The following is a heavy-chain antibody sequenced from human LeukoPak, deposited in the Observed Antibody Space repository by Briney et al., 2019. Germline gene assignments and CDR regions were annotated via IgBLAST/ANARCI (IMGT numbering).Heavy chain of an antibody. CDR1: AGSISGSSYF. D-gene: IGHD1-26*01. J-gene: IGHJ5*02. V-gene: IGHV4-61*02. CDR3: AREEGWELANWFGP. Sequence: PSETLSLTCTVSAGSISGSSYFWSWIRQPAGWGLEWIGRSYTSGSPNYIPYRKSRVAMTLNTTNNLLLRKLSSVTAAVTDCLYCAREEGWELANWFGPWGQGTLVTVSS. CDR2: SYTSGSP.